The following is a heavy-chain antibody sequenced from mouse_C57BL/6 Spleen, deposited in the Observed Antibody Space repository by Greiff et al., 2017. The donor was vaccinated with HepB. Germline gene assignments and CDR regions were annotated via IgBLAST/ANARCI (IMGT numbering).Heavy chain of an antibody. J-gene: IGHJ3*01. CDR2: IHPNDSRT. CDR3: ASNYYGGQFAY. V-gene: IGHV1-64*01. D-gene: IGHD1-1*01. CDR1: GYTFTSYW. Sequence: QVQLQQPGAELVKPGASVKLSCKASGYTFTSYWMHWVKQRPGQGLEWIGMIHPNDSRTNYNEKFKSKATLTVDKSSSTAYMQLNSLTSEDSAVYYCASNYYGGQFAYWGQGTLVTVSA.